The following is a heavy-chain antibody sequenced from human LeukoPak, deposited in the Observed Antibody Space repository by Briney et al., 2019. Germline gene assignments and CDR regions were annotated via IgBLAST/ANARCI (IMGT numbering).Heavy chain of an antibody. V-gene: IGHV3-33*06. D-gene: IGHD6-13*01. J-gene: IGHJ4*02. Sequence: PGGSLRLSCAASGFTFSSYGMHWVRQAPGKGLEWVAVIWYDGSNKYYADSVKGRFTISRDNSKNTLYLQMNSLRAEDSAMYYCAKAHSISWPYAFDSWGQGTLVTVSS. CDR2: IWYDGSNK. CDR3: AKAHSISWPYAFDS. CDR1: GFTFSSYG.